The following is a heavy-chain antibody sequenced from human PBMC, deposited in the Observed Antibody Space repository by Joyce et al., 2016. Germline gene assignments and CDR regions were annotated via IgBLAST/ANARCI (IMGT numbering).Heavy chain of an antibody. CDR2: INPNSGGT. D-gene: IGHD6-13*01. V-gene: IGHV1-2*06. Sequence: QVQLVQSGAEVKKPGASVKVSCKSSGDTFTGDYIHWVRQAPGQGLGWMGRINPNSGGTDNAQKFQGRVTMTRDTSLSTAYMELSRLRSDDTAVYFCARATTSAGPAYWGQGTLVTVSS. CDR3: ARATTSAGPAY. J-gene: IGHJ4*02. CDR1: GDTFTGDY.